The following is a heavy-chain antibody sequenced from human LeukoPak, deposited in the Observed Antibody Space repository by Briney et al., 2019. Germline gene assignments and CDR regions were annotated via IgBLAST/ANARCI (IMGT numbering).Heavy chain of an antibody. D-gene: IGHD3-10*01. V-gene: IGHV4-39*01. CDR2: IYYSGST. CDR3: ANSYYYGSGGFDY. CDR1: GGSISSSSYY. Sequence: SETLSLTCTGSGGSISSSSYYWGWIRQPPGKGLEWIGSIYYSGSTYYNPSLKSRVTISVDTSKNQFSLKLSSVTAADTAVYYCANSYYYGSGGFDYWGQGTLVTVSS. J-gene: IGHJ4*02.